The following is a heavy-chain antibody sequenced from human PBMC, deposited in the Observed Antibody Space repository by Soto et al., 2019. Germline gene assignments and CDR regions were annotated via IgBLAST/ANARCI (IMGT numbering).Heavy chain of an antibody. Sequence: SETLSLTCTVSGGSISSGDYYWSWIRQPPGKGLEWIGVIYYSGITYYNPSLESRLLMSVDTSKNQFSLKLSSVTAADTAVYYCARPLTPLRGTDAFDIWGQGTMVTVSS. CDR1: GGSISSGDYY. J-gene: IGHJ3*02. CDR2: IYYSGIT. CDR3: ARPLTPLRGTDAFDI. V-gene: IGHV4-30-4*08. D-gene: IGHD1-1*01.